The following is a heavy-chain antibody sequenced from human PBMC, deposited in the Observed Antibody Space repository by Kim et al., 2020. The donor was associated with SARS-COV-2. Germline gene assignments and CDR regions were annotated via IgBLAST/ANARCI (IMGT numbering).Heavy chain of an antibody. CDR3: ARRDPGSSSPFFDY. V-gene: IGHV4-39*01. D-gene: IGHD6-6*01. Sequence: SETLSLTCTVSGGSISSSSYYWGWIRQPPGKGLEWIGSIYYSGSTYYNPSLKSRVTISVDTSKNQFSLKLSSVTAADTAVYYCARRDPGSSSPFFDYWGQGTLVTVSS. J-gene: IGHJ4*02. CDR2: IYYSGST. CDR1: GGSISSSSYY.